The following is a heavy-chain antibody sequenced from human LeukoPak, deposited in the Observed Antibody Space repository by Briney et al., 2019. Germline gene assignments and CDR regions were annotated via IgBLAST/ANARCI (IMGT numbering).Heavy chain of an antibody. CDR1: GYTFTNYG. CDR3: ARDRNYYGSGSPTFDY. CDR2: INPSGGST. Sequence: GASVKVSCKASGYTFTNYGISWVRQAPGQGLEWMGIINPSGGSTSYAQKFQGRVTMTRDMSTSTVYMELSSLRSEDTAVYYCARDRNYYGSGSPTFDYWGQGTLVTVSS. D-gene: IGHD3-10*01. V-gene: IGHV1-46*01. J-gene: IGHJ4*02.